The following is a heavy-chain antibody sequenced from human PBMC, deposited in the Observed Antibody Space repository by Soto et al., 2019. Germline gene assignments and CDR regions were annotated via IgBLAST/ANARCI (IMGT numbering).Heavy chain of an antibody. Sequence: ASVKVSCKASGFTFTNYGITWVRQAPGQGLEWMGWISASKGNTNYAQKFQGRVTMTTDTSTSTTYMELRSLRSDDMAVYYCASRAGQLPYYFDYWGQGTQVTVSS. D-gene: IGHD6-6*01. CDR1: GFTFTNYG. CDR3: ASRAGQLPYYFDY. J-gene: IGHJ4*02. CDR2: ISASKGNT. V-gene: IGHV1-18*03.